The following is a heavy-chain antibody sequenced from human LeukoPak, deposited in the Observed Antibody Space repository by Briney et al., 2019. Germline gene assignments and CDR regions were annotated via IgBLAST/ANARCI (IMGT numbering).Heavy chain of an antibody. V-gene: IGHV3-53*01. J-gene: IGHJ4*02. CDR2: IYSGDVT. CDR3: ARGEQWLPSFDY. CDR1: GFIVTTNY. Sequence: GGSLRLSCAASGFIVTTNYMSWVRQAPGKGLEWVSVIYSGDVTYYADSVKGRFTVSRDNSKNTLYLQMNSLRAEDTAVYYCARGEQWLPSFDYWGQGTLVTVSS. D-gene: IGHD6-19*01.